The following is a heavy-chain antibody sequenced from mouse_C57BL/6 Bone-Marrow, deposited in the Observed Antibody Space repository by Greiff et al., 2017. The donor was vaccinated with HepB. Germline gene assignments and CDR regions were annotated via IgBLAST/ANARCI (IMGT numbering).Heavy chain of an antibody. Sequence: VKQSCKASGYTFTSYWMHWVKQRPGQGLEWIGEIDPSDSYTNYNQKFKGKSTLTVDKSSSTAYMQLSSLTSEDSAVYYCARGGNYGAMDYWGQGTSVTVSS. CDR3: ARGGNYGAMDY. CDR2: IDPSDSYT. CDR1: GYTFTSYW. J-gene: IGHJ4*01. V-gene: IGHV1-69*01. D-gene: IGHD2-1*01.